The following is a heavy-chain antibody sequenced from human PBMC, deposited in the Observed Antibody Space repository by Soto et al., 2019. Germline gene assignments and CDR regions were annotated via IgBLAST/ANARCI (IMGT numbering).Heavy chain of an antibody. D-gene: IGHD3-10*01. V-gene: IGHV4-39*01. CDR1: GGSISSSSYY. Sequence: SETLSLTCTVSGGSISSSSYYWGWIRQPPGKGLEWIGSIYYSGSTYYNPSLKSRVTRSVDTSKNQFPMKLSSVNAADTAVYDCARRGVEMATKEDYRGQGTLVTVSS. CDR3: ARRGVEMATKEDY. CDR2: IYYSGST. J-gene: IGHJ4*02.